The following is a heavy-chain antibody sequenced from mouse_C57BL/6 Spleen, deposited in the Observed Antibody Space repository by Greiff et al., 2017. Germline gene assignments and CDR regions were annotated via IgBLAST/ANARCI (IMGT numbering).Heavy chain of an antibody. D-gene: IGHD1-1*01. V-gene: IGHV5-17*01. Sequence: DVMLVESGGGLVKPGGSLKLSCAASGFTFSDYGMHWVRQAPEKGLEWVAYISSGSSTIYYADTVKGRFTISRDNAKNTLFLQMTSLRSEDTAMYYCARTDYGSSPYDLDYWGQGTTLTVSS. CDR3: ARTDYGSSPYDLDY. CDR2: ISSGSSTI. J-gene: IGHJ2*01. CDR1: GFTFSDYG.